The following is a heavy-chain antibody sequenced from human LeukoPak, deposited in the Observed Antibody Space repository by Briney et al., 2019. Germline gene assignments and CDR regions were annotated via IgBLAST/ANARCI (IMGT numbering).Heavy chain of an antibody. J-gene: IGHJ4*02. V-gene: IGHV4-59*08. CDR1: GDSISTYY. CDR2: IYYSGST. D-gene: IGHD6-19*01. Sequence: PSGTLSLTCIVSGDSISTYYWSWIRQPPGKGLEWIGYIYYSGSTNYNPSLKSRVTISVDTSKNQFSLKLSSVTAADTAVYYCARRGGAVAGFDSWGQGTLVTVSS. CDR3: ARRGGAVAGFDS.